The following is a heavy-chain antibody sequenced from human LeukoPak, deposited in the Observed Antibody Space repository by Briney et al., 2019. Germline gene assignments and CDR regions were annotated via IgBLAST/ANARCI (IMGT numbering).Heavy chain of an antibody. V-gene: IGHV3-48*03. CDR2: ISSSGSTI. CDR1: GFTFVGYA. Sequence: GGSLRLSCAASGFTFVGYAMNWVRQAPGKGLEWVSYISSSGSTIYYADSVKGRFTISRDNAKNSLYLQMNSLRAEDTAVYYCAELGITMIGGVWGKGTTVTISS. J-gene: IGHJ6*04. CDR3: AELGITMIGGV. D-gene: IGHD3-10*02.